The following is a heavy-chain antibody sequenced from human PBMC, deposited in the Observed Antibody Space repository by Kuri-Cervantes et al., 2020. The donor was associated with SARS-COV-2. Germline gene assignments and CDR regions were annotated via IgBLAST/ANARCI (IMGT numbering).Heavy chain of an antibody. J-gene: IGHJ4*02. CDR1: GFTFSSYS. V-gene: IGHV3-48*04. D-gene: IGHD3-3*01. CDR2: ISSSSSTI. CDR3: ASGFVEGGFDY. Sequence: GGSLRLSCAASGFTFSSYSMNWVRQAPGKGLEWVSYISSSSSTIYYADSVKGRFTISRDNAKNSLYLQMNSLRAEDTAVYYCASGFVEGGFDYWGQGTLVTVSS.